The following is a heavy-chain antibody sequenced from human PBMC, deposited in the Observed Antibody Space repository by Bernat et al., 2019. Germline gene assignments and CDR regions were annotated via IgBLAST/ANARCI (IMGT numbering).Heavy chain of an antibody. CDR2: MSYDGSNK. CDR1: GFTFSSYA. D-gene: IGHD1-26*01. J-gene: IGHJ4*02. V-gene: IGHV3-30-3*01. Sequence: VQLLESGGGLVQPGGSLRLSCAASGFTFSSYAMSWVRQAPGKGLEWVAIMSYDGSNKYYADSVKGRFTISRDNSKNTLYLQMNSLRAEDTAVYYCASSALEHDYWGQGTLVTVSS. CDR3: ASSALEHDY.